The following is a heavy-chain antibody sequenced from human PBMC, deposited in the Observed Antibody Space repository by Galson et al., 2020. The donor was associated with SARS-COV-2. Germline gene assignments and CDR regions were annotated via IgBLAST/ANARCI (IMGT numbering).Heavy chain of an antibody. CDR1: GGSISSYY. V-gene: IGHV4-59*01. CDR2: IFYSGSN. J-gene: IGHJ4*02. D-gene: IGHD4-17*01. Sequence: SETLSLTCTASGGSISSYYWSWIRQPPGKGLEWIGYIFYSGSNKYNPSLKSRVTISVDASINQFSLKVSSVTAADTAVYYCAGLRPTAGIYPFDNWGQGTLVTVSS. CDR3: AGLRPTAGIYPFDN.